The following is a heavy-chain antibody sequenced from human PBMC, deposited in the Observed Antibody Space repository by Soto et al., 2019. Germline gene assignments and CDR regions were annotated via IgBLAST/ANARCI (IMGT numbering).Heavy chain of an antibody. CDR1: GGSISSGDYY. CDR2: INYSGST. Sequence: SETLSLTCTVSGGSISSGDYYWSWIRQPPGKGLEWIGYINYSGSTYYNPSLKSRVTISVDTSKNQFSLKLSSVTAADTAVYYCARTGGFGHYMDVWGKGTTVTVSS. J-gene: IGHJ6*03. V-gene: IGHV4-30-4*01. CDR3: ARTGGFGHYMDV. D-gene: IGHD3-10*01.